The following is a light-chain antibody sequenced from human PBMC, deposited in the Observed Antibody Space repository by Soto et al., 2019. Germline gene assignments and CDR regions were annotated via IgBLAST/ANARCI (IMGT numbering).Light chain of an antibody. J-gene: IGKJ4*01. CDR3: QQRSNWPPVT. V-gene: IGKV3-11*01. CDR2: DAS. Sequence: EIVLTQSPATLSLSPGERATLSCRASQSVSSYLAWYQQKPGQAPRLLIYDASNRATGIPARFSGSGFGTDFTLTISSLEPEDVAIYYCQQRSNWPPVTFGGGTKVEIK. CDR1: QSVSSY.